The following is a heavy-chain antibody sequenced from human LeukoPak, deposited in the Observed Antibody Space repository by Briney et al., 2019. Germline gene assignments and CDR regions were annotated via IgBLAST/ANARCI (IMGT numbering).Heavy chain of an antibody. J-gene: IGHJ4*02. V-gene: IGHV4-38-2*02. Sequence: SETLSLTCTVSGYSISSGYYWGWIRQPPGKGLEWIGNIFHSGDTQYNPSLQSRVTLSVDTSKNQFSLNLHSVTAADTAVYCCVTERERQWLFWAQGTLVTVSS. CDR2: IFHSGDT. CDR3: VTERERQWLF. CDR1: GYSISSGYY. D-gene: IGHD6-19*01.